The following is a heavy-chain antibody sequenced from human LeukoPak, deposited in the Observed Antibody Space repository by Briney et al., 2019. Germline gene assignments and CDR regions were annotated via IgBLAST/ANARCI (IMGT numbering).Heavy chain of an antibody. V-gene: IGHV4-4*07. J-gene: IGHJ3*02. D-gene: IGHD3-22*01. CDR1: GGSISSYY. CDR2: IYTSGST. CDR3: ARVQYYDSSGYHDAFDI. Sequence: SETQSLTCTVSGGSISSYYWSWIRQPAGKGLEWIGRIYTSGSTNYNPSLKSRVTMSVDTSKNQFSLKLSSVTAADTAVYYCARVQYYDSSGYHDAFDIWGQGTMVTVSS.